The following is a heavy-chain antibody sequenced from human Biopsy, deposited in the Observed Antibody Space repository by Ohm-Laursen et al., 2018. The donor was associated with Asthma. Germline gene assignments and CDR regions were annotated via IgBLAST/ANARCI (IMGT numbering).Heavy chain of an antibody. CDR2: INPNSGGT. J-gene: IGHJ5*02. Sequence: GASVKVSCNASGYTFIGCHMHWMRQAPGQGLEWMGRINPNSGGTNYAQKFQGRVTMTRDTSISTAYMEVSRLRSDDTAVYYCARGQKSAGDRWFDPWGQGTLVTVSS. D-gene: IGHD6-13*01. CDR1: GYTFIGCH. CDR3: ARGQKSAGDRWFDP. V-gene: IGHV1-2*06.